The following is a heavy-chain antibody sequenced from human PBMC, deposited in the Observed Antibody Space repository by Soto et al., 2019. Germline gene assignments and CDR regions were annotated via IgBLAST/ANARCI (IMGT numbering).Heavy chain of an antibody. Sequence: QVQLVQSGAEVKKPGASVKVSCKASGYTFTNHAITWVRQAPGQGLEWMGWINVKYGNTNYAQKLQGRVTMTTDTSTSTAYMELRSLRSDDTAVYYCARGGFGPNIDYWGQGTLVTVSS. D-gene: IGHD3-10*01. J-gene: IGHJ4*02. CDR2: INVKYGNT. V-gene: IGHV1-18*01. CDR1: GYTFTNHA. CDR3: ARGGFGPNIDY.